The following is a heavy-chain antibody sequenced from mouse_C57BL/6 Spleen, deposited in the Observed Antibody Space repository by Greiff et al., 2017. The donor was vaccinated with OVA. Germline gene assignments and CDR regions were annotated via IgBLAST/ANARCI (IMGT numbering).Heavy chain of an antibody. CDR1: GYTFTDYY. Sequence: VQLQQSGPVLVKPGASVKMSCKASGYTFTDYYMNWVKQSHGKSLEWIGVINPYNGGTSYNQKFKGKATLTVDKSSSTAYMELNSLTSEDSAVYYCARRTMVTTNYAMDYWGQGTSVTVSS. D-gene: IGHD2-2*01. V-gene: IGHV1-19*01. CDR2: INPYNGGT. CDR3: ARRTMVTTNYAMDY. J-gene: IGHJ4*01.